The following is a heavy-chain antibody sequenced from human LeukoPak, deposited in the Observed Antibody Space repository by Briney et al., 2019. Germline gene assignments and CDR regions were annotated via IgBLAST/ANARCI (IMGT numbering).Heavy chain of an antibody. J-gene: IGHJ4*02. V-gene: IGHV3-23*01. CDR1: GFTFSNYG. CDR3: ARDQRGSYYGFFDY. CDR2: FGGGGGSA. Sequence: EGSLRLSCTASGFTFSNYGMNWVRQAPGKGLEWVSSFGGGGGSAYYADSVKGRFTISRDNSKNTLYLQMNSLRAEDTAVYYCARDQRGSYYGFFDYWGQGTLVTVSS. D-gene: IGHD1-26*01.